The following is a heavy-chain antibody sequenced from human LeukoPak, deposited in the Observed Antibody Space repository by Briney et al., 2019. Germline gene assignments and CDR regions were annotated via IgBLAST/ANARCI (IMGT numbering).Heavy chain of an antibody. CDR1: GGSISSTSYY. CDR2: IYYSGST. Sequence: PSETLSLTCTVSGGSISSTSYYWGWIRQPPGKGLEWIGSIYYSGSTYYNPSLKSRVTISVDTSKNQFSLKLSSVTAADTAVYYCARSEEGAIAAAEIHGPFDYWGQGTLVTVSS. V-gene: IGHV4-39*07. CDR3: ARSEEGAIAAAEIHGPFDY. J-gene: IGHJ4*02. D-gene: IGHD6-13*01.